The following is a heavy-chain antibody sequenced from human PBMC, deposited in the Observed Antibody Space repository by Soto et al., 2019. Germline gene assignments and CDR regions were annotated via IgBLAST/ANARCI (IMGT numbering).Heavy chain of an antibody. CDR3: ARDIAAAGTSYDDDGMDV. J-gene: IGHJ6*02. Sequence: QVQLVESGGGVVQPGRSLRLSCAASGFTFSSYGMHWVRQAPGKGLEWVAVIWYDGSNKYYADSGKGRVTISRDNSKNTLYRPTNSLRAEDTAVSYCARDIAAAGTSYDDDGMDVWGRGTTVTVSS. CDR1: GFTFSSYG. D-gene: IGHD6-13*01. CDR2: IWYDGSNK. V-gene: IGHV3-33*01.